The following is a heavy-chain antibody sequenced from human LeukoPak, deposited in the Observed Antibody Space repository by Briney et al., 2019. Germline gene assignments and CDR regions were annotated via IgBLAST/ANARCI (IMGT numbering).Heavy chain of an antibody. CDR1: GYTFTSYG. J-gene: IGHJ5*02. CDR2: ISAYNGNT. V-gene: IGHV1-18*01. CDR3: ASTHGLVWWFDH. D-gene: IGHD5/OR15-5a*01. Sequence: ASVKVSCKSSGYTFTSYGIRWVRQAPGQGLEWMGWISAYNGNTNYAQKLQGRVTMTTDTSTSTAYMELRSLRSDDTAVYYCASTHGLVWWFDHWGQGTLVTVSS.